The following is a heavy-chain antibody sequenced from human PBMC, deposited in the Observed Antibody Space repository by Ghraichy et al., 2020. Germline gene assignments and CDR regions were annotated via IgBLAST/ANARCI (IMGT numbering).Heavy chain of an antibody. CDR1: GYSISSGYY. Sequence: SETLSLTCAVSGYSISSGYYWGWIRQPPGKGLEWIGSIYHSGSTYYNPSLKSRVTISVDTSKNQFSLKLSSVTAADTAVYYCARALTYYDFWSGQGNWFDPWGQGTLVTVSS. CDR3: ARALTYYDFWSGQGNWFDP. V-gene: IGHV4-38-2*01. J-gene: IGHJ5*02. D-gene: IGHD3-3*01. CDR2: IYHSGST.